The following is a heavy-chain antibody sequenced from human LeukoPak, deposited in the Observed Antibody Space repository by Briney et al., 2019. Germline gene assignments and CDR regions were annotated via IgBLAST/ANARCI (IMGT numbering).Heavy chain of an antibody. V-gene: IGHV1-2*02. J-gene: IGHJ6*02. D-gene: IGHD4-23*01. Sequence: ASVKVSCKVSGYTLTDLSIHWVRQAPGQGLEWMGWINPNSGGTNYAQKFQGRVTMTRDTSISTAYMELSRLRSDDTAVYYCARGNSVGLRWLHYYYGMDVWGQGTTVTVSS. CDR2: INPNSGGT. CDR1: GYTLTDLS. CDR3: ARGNSVGLRWLHYYYGMDV.